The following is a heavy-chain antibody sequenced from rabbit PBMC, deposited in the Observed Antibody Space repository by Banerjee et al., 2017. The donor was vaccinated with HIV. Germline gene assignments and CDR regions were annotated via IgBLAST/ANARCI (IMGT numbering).Heavy chain of an antibody. CDR3: ARRDGTKSGYGRLDL. CDR2: VDAGSSGST. Sequence: QSLEESGGDLVKPGASLTLTCTASGFSFSISYYMCWVRQAPGKGLEWIACVDAGSSGSTYNASWAKGRFTISSHNAQNTLWLQLNSLTAADTATYFCARRDGTKSGYGRLDLWGQGTLVTVS. CDR1: GFSFSISYY. D-gene: IGHD1-1*01. J-gene: IGHJ3*01. V-gene: IGHV1S40*01.